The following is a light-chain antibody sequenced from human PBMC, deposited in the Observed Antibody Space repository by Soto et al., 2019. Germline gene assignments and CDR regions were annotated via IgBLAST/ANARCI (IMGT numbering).Light chain of an antibody. J-gene: IGKJ4*01. CDR3: QQCINWPLT. CDR2: DAS. Sequence: EIVLTQSPATLSLSPGERATLSCRASQSVSSFLAWYQLKSGQSRRLLIYDASNRATGVPARFSGSGSGTDFTPALNGLEREDCAVYYGQQCINWPLTFGGGTKVEIK. V-gene: IGKV3-11*01. CDR1: QSVSSF.